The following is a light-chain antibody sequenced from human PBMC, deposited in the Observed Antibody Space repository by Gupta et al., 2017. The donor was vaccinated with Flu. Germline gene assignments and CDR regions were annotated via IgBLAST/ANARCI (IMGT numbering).Light chain of an antibody. J-gene: IGLJ3*02. CDR2: LNSDGSH. CDR3: QTWGTGGV. V-gene: IGLV4-69*01. Sequence: SGHSTYAIAWHQQQPEKGPRHLMKLNSDGSHSKGDGIPDRFSGSSSGAERYLTISRLQSEDEADYYCQTWGTGGVFGGGTKLTVL. CDR1: SGHSTYA.